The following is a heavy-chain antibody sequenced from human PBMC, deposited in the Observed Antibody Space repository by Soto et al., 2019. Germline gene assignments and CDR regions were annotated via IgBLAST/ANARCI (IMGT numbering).Heavy chain of an antibody. CDR1: GYTLTELS. Sequence: ASLKVSCKVSGYTLTELSMHWVRQAPGKGLEWMGGFDPEDGETIYAQKFQGRVTMTEDTSTDTAYMELSSLRSEDTAGYYYATDPDGLGESWDQGTLVAVSS. J-gene: IGHJ5*02. CDR2: FDPEDGET. V-gene: IGHV1-24*01. CDR3: ATDPDGLGES. D-gene: IGHD3-10*01.